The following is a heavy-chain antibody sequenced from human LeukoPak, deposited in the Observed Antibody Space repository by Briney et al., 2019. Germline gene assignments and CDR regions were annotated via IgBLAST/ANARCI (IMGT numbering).Heavy chain of an antibody. J-gene: IGHJ6*02. CDR2: INYSGST. Sequence: TSETLSLTCTVSGGSISSSSYYWGWIRQPPGKGLEWIGSINYSGSTYYNPSLKSRVTISVDTSKNQFSLKLSSVTAADTAVYYCARGPYCSSTSCWGGYYYGMDVWGQGTTVTVSS. V-gene: IGHV4-39*01. D-gene: IGHD2-2*01. CDR1: GGSISSSSYY. CDR3: ARGPYCSSTSCWGGYYYGMDV.